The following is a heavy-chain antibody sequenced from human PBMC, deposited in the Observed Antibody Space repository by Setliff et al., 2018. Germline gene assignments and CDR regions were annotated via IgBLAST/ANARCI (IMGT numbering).Heavy chain of an antibody. J-gene: IGHJ4*02. D-gene: IGHD2-15*01. CDR3: AGSVFDYYFDY. CDR1: GSAIGSGHY. Sequence: PSGTLSLTCAVSGSAIGSGHYWSWLRQSPGKGLEWIGYMYYRGSTNYNPSLKSRVTMSVDTSKSQFFLNLTSVTAADTAMYFCAGSVFDYYFDYWGQGALVTVSS. CDR2: MYYRGST. V-gene: IGHV4-59*11.